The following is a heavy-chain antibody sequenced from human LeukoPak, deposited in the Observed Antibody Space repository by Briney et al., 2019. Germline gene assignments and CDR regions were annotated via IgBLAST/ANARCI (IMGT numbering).Heavy chain of an antibody. Sequence: SETLSLTCTVSGGSISSSSYYWGWIRQPPGKGLEWIGSIYYSGSTYYNPSLKSRVTISVDTSKNQFSLKLSSVTAADTAVYYCASLRGYSGYDYYYYYMDVWGKGTTVTVSS. D-gene: IGHD5-12*01. CDR2: IYYSGST. CDR3: ASLRGYSGYDYYYYYMDV. J-gene: IGHJ6*03. V-gene: IGHV4-39*01. CDR1: GGSISSSSYY.